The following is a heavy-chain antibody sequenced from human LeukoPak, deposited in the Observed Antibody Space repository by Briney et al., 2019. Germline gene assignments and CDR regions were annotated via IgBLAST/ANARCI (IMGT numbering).Heavy chain of an antibody. V-gene: IGHV4-30-2*01. CDR2: IYRSGST. D-gene: IGHD6-6*01. Sequence: LSETLSLTCTVSGGSISSGDYFWSWIRQPPGKGLEWIGHIYRSGSTYYNPSFNSRVTISVDRSKNQFSLNLSSVTAADTAVYYCARYSSSGAFDIWGQGTMVTVSS. CDR1: GGSISSGDYF. J-gene: IGHJ3*02. CDR3: ARYSSSGAFDI.